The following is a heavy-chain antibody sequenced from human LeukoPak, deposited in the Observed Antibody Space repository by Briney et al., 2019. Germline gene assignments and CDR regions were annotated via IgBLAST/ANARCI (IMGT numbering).Heavy chain of an antibody. Sequence: SETLSLTCTVSGDSISSSYYYWVWIRQPPGKGLEWSGSIYFGGPTCYTPSLKSRVTISSDTSKNQFSLEVSSVTATDTAVYYCARRSHCMGGSCHHVWGQGTTVTVSS. D-gene: IGHD2-15*01. CDR3: ARRSHCMGGSCHHV. V-gene: IGHV4-39*01. CDR1: GDSISSSYYY. J-gene: IGHJ6*01. CDR2: IYFGGPT.